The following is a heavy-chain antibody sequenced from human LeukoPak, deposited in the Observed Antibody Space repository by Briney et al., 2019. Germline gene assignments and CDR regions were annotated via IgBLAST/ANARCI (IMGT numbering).Heavy chain of an antibody. J-gene: IGHJ3*02. CDR2: IYYSGST. D-gene: IGHD1-26*01. CDR1: GFTVSSNY. CDR3: ARARGSGSYSDAFDI. V-gene: IGHV4-59*02. Sequence: GSLRLSCAASGFTVSSNYMSWIRQPPGKGLEWIGYIYYSGSTNYNPSLKSRVTISVDTSKNQFSLKLSSVTAADTAVYYCARARGSGSYSDAFDIWGQGTMVTVSS.